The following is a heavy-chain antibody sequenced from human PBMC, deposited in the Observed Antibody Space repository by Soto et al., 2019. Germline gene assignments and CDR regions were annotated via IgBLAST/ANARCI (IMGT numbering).Heavy chain of an antibody. Sequence: QVQVMESGGGVAQPGTSLRLSCVVSGLTFSSYGMHWVRQRPGKGLEWVAVISSDGNTRYYADSVNGRFTISRDDSKSTVYLQMNSLRAEDTALYYCAKGAAEDDYFDYWGQGTLVTVSS. D-gene: IGHD6-25*01. CDR3: AKGAAEDDYFDY. J-gene: IGHJ4*02. CDR1: GLTFSSYG. V-gene: IGHV3-30*18. CDR2: ISSDGNTR.